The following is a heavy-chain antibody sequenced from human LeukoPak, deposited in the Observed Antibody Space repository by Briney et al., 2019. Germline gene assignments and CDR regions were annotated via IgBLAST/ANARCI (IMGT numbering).Heavy chain of an antibody. CDR3: AKDMSVISSWYGGAFDI. CDR1: GFTFDDYA. J-gene: IGHJ3*02. D-gene: IGHD6-13*01. CDR2: TSWNSGSI. Sequence: GGSLRLSCAASGFTFDDYAVHWVRQAPGKGLEWVSGTSWNSGSIGYADSVKGRFTISRDNAKNSLYLQMSSLRAEDTALYYCAKDMSVISSWYGGAFDIWGQGTMVTVSS. V-gene: IGHV3-9*01.